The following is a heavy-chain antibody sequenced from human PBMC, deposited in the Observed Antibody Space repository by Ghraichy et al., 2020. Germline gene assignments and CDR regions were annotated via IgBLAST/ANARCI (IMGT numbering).Heavy chain of an antibody. CDR2: IYPGDSDT. CDR1: GYSFTSYW. Sequence: GESLNISCKGSGYSFTSYWIGWVRQMPGKGLEWMGIIYPGDSDTRYSPSFQGQVTISADKSISTAYLQWSSLKASDTAMYYCAREVSRGALSGGLIDYWGQGTLVTVSS. CDR3: AREVSRGALSGGLIDY. D-gene: IGHD1-26*01. V-gene: IGHV5-51*01. J-gene: IGHJ4*02.